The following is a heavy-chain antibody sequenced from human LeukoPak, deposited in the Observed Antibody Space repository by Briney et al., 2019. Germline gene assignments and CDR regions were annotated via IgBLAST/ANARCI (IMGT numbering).Heavy chain of an antibody. CDR1: GFTFGDYA. D-gene: IGHD6-13*01. CDR2: ISGSGGST. J-gene: IGHJ3*02. Sequence: PGGSLRLSCTASGFTFGDYAMNWVRQAPGKGLEWVSAISGSGGSTYYADSVKGRFTISRDNSKNTLYLQMNSLRAEDTAVYYCAKVLAAAAHRGAFGIWGQGTMVTVSS. CDR3: AKVLAAAAHRGAFGI. V-gene: IGHV3-23*01.